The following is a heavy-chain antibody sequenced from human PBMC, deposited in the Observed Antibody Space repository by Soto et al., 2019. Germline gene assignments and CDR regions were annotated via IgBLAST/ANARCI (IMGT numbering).Heavy chain of an antibody. Sequence: GASVKVSCKASGYTFTRYYMHWVRQAPGQGLEWMAIINPSGGDTRFAQKFKGRVTMTSDTSTNTVYMDLSSLRSEDTAVYYCARAVMGATRTYYYYAMDVLGQGTTVTVSS. V-gene: IGHV1-46*01. CDR1: GYTFTRYY. CDR3: ARAVMGATRTYYYYAMDV. J-gene: IGHJ6*02. CDR2: INPSGGDT. D-gene: IGHD1-26*01.